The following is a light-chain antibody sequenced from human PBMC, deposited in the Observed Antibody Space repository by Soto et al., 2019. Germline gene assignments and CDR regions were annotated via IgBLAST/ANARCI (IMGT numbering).Light chain of an antibody. CDR1: VGGFNF. CDR2: DVS. J-gene: IGLJ1*01. Sequence: VGGFNFVSWYQHYPGKAPKLMIYDVSNRRSGVSNRFSGSKSGNTASLTISGLQAEDEADYYCSSFTTSTTYVFGTGTKLTVL. V-gene: IGLV2-14*03. CDR3: SSFTTSTTYV.